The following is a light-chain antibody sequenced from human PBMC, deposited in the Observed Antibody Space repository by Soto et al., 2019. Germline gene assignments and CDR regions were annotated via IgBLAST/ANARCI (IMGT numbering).Light chain of an antibody. Sequence: EVVMTQSPATLSVSPGESATLSCRASQSVTSNYLAWYQQKPGQAPRLLIYGVSSRATGVPDRFSGSGSGTDFTLTISRLEPEDFAVYYCQQYTDWPLTFGQGTKVEVK. V-gene: IGKV3-20*01. J-gene: IGKJ1*01. CDR1: QSVTSNY. CDR3: QQYTDWPLT. CDR2: GVS.